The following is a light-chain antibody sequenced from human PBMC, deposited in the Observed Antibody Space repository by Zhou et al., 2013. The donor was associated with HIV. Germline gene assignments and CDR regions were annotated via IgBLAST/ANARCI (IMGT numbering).Light chain of an antibody. CDR3: QQYGNSPYT. Sequence: EIVLTQSPGTLSLSPGERATLSCRASHTISANYLAWYQQKPGQAPRLLVYGASTRATGIPDRFTGSGSGTDFTLTFTTLGPEDFAVYYCQQYGNSPYTFGQGTKLEIK. CDR2: GAS. V-gene: IGKV3-20*01. J-gene: IGKJ2*01. CDR1: HTISANY.